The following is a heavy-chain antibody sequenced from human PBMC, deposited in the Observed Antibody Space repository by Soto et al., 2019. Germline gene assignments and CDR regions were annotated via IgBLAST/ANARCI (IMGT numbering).Heavy chain of an antibody. CDR3: ARRDNSGFTDY. Sequence: GESLKISCKTSGYTFNTYWIGWVRQMPGKGLEWMGIIYPLNSDTRYSPSFQGQVTLSADTSISTTYLQWSSLKASDTAMYYCARRDNSGFTDYWGQGTLVTVSS. V-gene: IGHV5-51*01. CDR2: IYPLNSDT. CDR1: GYTFNTYW. J-gene: IGHJ4*02. D-gene: IGHD3-22*01.